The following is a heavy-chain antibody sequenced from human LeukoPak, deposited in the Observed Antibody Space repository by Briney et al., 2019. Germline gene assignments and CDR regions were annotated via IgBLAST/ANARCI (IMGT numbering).Heavy chain of an antibody. CDR2: ISSSSSYI. Sequence: GGSLRLSCAASGFTFSSYSMNWVRQAPGKGLEWVSSISSSSSYIYYADSVKGRFTISRDNAKNSLYLQMNSLRAEDTAVYCCAAEVTYCGGDCYFPDAFDIWGQGTMVTVSS. CDR1: GFTFSSYS. D-gene: IGHD2-21*02. J-gene: IGHJ3*02. CDR3: AAEVTYCGGDCYFPDAFDI. V-gene: IGHV3-21*04.